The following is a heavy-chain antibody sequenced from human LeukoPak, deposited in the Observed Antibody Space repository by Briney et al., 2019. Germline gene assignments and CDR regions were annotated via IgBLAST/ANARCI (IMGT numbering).Heavy chain of an antibody. CDR1: GGSMSSYY. V-gene: IGHV4-59*13. Sequence: SAETLSLLCTVSGGSMSSYYWSWIGQPPGKAGVGFGYIYYSGSTNYNSALKCRVTISVATSKNQFSLKLSSVTAADTAVYDCARDRRIAKGIDAFDIWGQGTMVTVSS. CDR2: IYYSGST. CDR3: ARDRRIAKGIDAFDI. D-gene: IGHD6-13*01. J-gene: IGHJ3*02.